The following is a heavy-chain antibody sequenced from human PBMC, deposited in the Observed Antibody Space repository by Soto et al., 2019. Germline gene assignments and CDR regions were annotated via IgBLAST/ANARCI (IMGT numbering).Heavy chain of an antibody. CDR2: ISAYNGNT. D-gene: IGHD3-10*01. CDR1: GYTFTSYG. Sequence: GASVKVSCKASGYTFTSYGISWVRQAPGQGLEWMGWISAYNGNTNYAQKLQGRVTMTTDTSTSTAYMELRSLRSDDTAVYYCAYGWGRYYGVWSCFDYWGQGTLVTVSS. J-gene: IGHJ4*02. V-gene: IGHV1-18*01. CDR3: AYGWGRYYGVWSCFDY.